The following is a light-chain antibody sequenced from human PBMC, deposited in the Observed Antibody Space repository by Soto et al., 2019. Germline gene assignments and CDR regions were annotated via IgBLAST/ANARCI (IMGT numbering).Light chain of an antibody. CDR2: AAS. CDR3: QQYNNWPLT. CDR1: QSVSSN. Sequence: EVVITQSPATLSVSPGERATLSCRASQSVSSNLAWYQQKPGQAPRLLISAASTRATGIPARFSGSGSGTEFTLTINSLQSEDFAVYYCQQYNNWPLTFGGGTKVEIK. V-gene: IGKV3D-15*01. J-gene: IGKJ4*01.